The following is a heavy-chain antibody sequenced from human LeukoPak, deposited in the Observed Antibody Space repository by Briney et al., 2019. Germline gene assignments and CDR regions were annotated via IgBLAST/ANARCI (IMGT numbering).Heavy chain of an antibody. J-gene: IGHJ3*02. CDR2: INHSGST. CDR1: GGSFSGYY. CDR3: AKSNGYGLVDI. Sequence: SETLSLTCAVYGGSFSGYYWSWIRQPPGKGLEWIGEINHSGSTNYNPSLKSRVTISVDTSKNQFSLKLNSVTGADTAVYYCAKSNGYGLVDIWGQGTMVTVSS. V-gene: IGHV4-34*01. D-gene: IGHD3-10*01.